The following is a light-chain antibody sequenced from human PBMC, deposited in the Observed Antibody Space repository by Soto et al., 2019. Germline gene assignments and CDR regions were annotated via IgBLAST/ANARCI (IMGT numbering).Light chain of an antibody. CDR2: GAS. V-gene: IGKV3-20*01. CDR3: QHYGSSLIT. CDR1: PSVTNF. Sequence: EIVLTQSPATLSLSPGERATLSCRASPSVTNFLAWYPQKPGQAPRLLIYGASSRATGIPDRFSGSGSGTDFTLTISRLEPEDFAVYYCQHYGSSLITFGQGTRLEIK. J-gene: IGKJ5*01.